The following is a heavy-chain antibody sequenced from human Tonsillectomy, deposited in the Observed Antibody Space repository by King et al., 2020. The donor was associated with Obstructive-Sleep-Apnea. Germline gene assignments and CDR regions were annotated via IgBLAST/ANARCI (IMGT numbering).Heavy chain of an antibody. CDR1: GFNFDDYA. V-gene: IGHV3-9*01. CDR2: INWDGLAI. D-gene: IGHD5/OR15-5a*01. CDR3: TKHMLGFPEGSTRLLDSFDI. J-gene: IGHJ3*02. Sequence: VQLVESGGGSAEPGTSLRLSCEGSGFNFDDYAIHWVRQVPGKGLEWVSGINWDGLAIGYVDSVKGRFTISRDNAKSSVYFFMNSLRPDDTALYFCTKHMLGFPEGSTRLLDSFDIWGQGTMVTVSS.